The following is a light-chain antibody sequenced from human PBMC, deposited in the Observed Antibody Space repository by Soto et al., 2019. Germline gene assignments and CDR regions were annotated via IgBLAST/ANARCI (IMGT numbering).Light chain of an antibody. CDR2: EVS. J-gene: IGLJ2*01. CDR3: SSYAGSNNLV. CDR1: RSDVGGYNY. V-gene: IGLV2-8*01. Sequence: SALTQPPSASGSPGQSVTISCTGTRSDVGGYNYVSWYQQHPGKAPKLMIYEVSKRPSGVPDRFSGSKSGNTASLTVSGLQAEDEADYYCSSYAGSNNLVFGGGTKLTVL.